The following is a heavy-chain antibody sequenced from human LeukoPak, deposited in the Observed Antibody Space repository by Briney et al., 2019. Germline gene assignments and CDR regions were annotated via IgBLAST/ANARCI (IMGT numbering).Heavy chain of an antibody. Sequence: PSQTLSLTCAISGDSVSSNSAAWNWIRQSPSRGLEWLGRTYYRSEWYNDYAVSVKSRITINPDTSKNQFSLQLNSVTPEDTAVYYCARVPGIVGARGNWFDPWGQGTLVNVSS. V-gene: IGHV6-1*01. CDR3: ARVPGIVGARGNWFDP. CDR2: TYYRSEWYN. J-gene: IGHJ5*02. CDR1: GDSVSSNSAA. D-gene: IGHD1-26*01.